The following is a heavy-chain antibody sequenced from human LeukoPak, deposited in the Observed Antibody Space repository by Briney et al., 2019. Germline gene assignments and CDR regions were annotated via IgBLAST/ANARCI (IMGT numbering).Heavy chain of an antibody. CDR1: GYTFTDYY. V-gene: IGHV1-2*02. CDR2: INPNTGGT. CDR3: ARRPSLAVAGVYYMDV. J-gene: IGHJ6*03. Sequence: ASVKVSCKASGYTFTDYYMHWVRQAPGQGLERMGWINPNTGGTNYAQKFQGRVTMTRNTSISTAYMELSSLRSEDTAVYYCARRPSLAVAGVYYMDVWGKGTTVTISS. D-gene: IGHD6-19*01.